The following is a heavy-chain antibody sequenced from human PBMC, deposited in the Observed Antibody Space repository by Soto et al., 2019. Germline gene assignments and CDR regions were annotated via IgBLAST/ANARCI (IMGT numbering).Heavy chain of an antibody. D-gene: IGHD6-19*01. V-gene: IGHV1-69*04. CDR3: AREFSGWPLDY. Sequence: ASVKVSCKASGGTFSSYTISWVRQAPGQGLERMGRILPILGIANYAQKFQGRVTITADKSTSTAYMELSSLRSEDTAVYYCAREFSGWPLDYWGQGTLVTVSS. CDR2: ILPILGIA. J-gene: IGHJ4*02. CDR1: GGTFSSYT.